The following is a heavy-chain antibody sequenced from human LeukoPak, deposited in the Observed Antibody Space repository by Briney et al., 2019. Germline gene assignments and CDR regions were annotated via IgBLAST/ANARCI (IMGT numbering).Heavy chain of an antibody. J-gene: IGHJ6*02. Sequence: ASVKVSCKASGYTFPSYDINWVRQATGQGLEWMGWTNPNSGNTGYAQKFQGRVTMTRNTSISTAYMELSSLRSEDTAVYYCARVSHYDFWSGYYQPYYYYGMDVWGQGTTATVSS. CDR1: GYTFPSYD. V-gene: IGHV1-8*01. CDR2: TNPNSGNT. CDR3: ARVSHYDFWSGYYQPYYYYGMDV. D-gene: IGHD3-3*01.